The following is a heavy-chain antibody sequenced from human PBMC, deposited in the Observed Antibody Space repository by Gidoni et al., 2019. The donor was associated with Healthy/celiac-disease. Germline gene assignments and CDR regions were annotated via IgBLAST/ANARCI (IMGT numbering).Heavy chain of an antibody. CDR3: ARARYCSSTSCYNWFDP. D-gene: IGHD2-2*01. V-gene: IGHV1-69*01. Sequence: QVQLVQSGAEVKKPGSSVKVSFKASGCTFSSYAISWVRQAPGQGLEWMGGIIPICGTANYAQKFQGRVTITADESTSTAYMELSSLRSEDTAVYYCARARYCSSTSCYNWFDPWGQGTLVTVSS. CDR2: IIPICGTA. CDR1: GCTFSSYA. J-gene: IGHJ5*02.